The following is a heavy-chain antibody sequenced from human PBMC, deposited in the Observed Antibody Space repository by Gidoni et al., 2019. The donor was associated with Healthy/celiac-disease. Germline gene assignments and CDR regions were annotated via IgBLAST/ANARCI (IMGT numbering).Heavy chain of an antibody. CDR1: GYSFTSYW. CDR3: ARHVDSSGYWLSYSDYGMDV. Sequence: EVQLVQSGAEVKKPGESLKISCKGSGYSFTSYWIGWVRQMPGKGLEWMGIIYPGDSDTRYSPSFQGQVTISADKSISTAYLQWSSLKASDTAMYYCARHVDSSGYWLSYSDYGMDVWGQGTTVTVSS. V-gene: IGHV5-51*01. J-gene: IGHJ6*02. CDR2: IYPGDSDT. D-gene: IGHD3-22*01.